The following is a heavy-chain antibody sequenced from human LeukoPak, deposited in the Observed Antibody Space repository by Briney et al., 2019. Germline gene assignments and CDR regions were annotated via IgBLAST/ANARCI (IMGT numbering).Heavy chain of an antibody. V-gene: IGHV3-48*01. CDR2: ISSSSSTI. CDR1: GFTFSSYT. CDR3: AKHWYSSAGPSGFDP. Sequence: PGGSLRLSCAASGFTFSSYTMNWVRQAPGKGLEWVSYISSSSSTIYYADSVKGRFTISRDNSKNTLYLQMNSLRAEDTAVYYCAKHWYSSAGPSGFDPWGQETLVTVSS. D-gene: IGHD6-19*01. J-gene: IGHJ5*02.